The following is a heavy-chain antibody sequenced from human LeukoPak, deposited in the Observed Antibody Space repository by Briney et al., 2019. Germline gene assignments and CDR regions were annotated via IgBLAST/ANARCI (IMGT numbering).Heavy chain of an antibody. CDR3: ARGGVHCSSTSCYSYYYSMDV. V-gene: IGHV3-64*01. D-gene: IGHD2-2*02. CDR1: GFTFSSFA. J-gene: IGHJ6*03. Sequence: PGGSLRLSCAASGFTFSSFAMHWVRQAPGKGLDYVSAIGTDEVTTYYANSVKGRFTISRDNSKNTLYLQMGSLRAEDMAVYYCARGGVHCSSTSCYSYYYSMDVWGKGTTVTVSS. CDR2: IGTDEVTT.